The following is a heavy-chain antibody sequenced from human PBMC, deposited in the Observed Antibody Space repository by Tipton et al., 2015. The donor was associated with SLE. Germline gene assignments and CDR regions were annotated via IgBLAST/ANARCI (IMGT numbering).Heavy chain of an antibody. J-gene: IGHJ5*02. CDR3: TRGGRGDGANPFDP. Sequence: TLSLTCTVSGGSLSGDTYYWSWIRQPAGKGLEWIGETTHSGKTNYNPSLKSRVTISADTSKNQFSLKLTSVTVADTAVYYCTRGGRGDGANPFDPWGQGTLATVSS. CDR1: GGSLSGDTYY. CDR2: TTHSGKT. D-gene: IGHD4/OR15-4a*01. V-gene: IGHV4-61*10.